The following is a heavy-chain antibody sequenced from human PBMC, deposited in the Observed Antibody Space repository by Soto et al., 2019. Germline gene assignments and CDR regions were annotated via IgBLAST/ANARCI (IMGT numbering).Heavy chain of an antibody. Sequence: QVQLQESGPGLVKPSQTLSLTCTVSGGSISSGDYYWSWIRQPPGKGLEWIGYIYYSGSTYYNPSLKSRVTISVDTSKNQFSLKLSSVTAADTAVYYCARGITMIVRDDWFDPWGQGTLVTVSS. CDR1: GGSISSGDYY. V-gene: IGHV4-30-4*01. CDR3: ARGITMIVRDDWFDP. J-gene: IGHJ5*02. D-gene: IGHD3-22*01. CDR2: IYYSGST.